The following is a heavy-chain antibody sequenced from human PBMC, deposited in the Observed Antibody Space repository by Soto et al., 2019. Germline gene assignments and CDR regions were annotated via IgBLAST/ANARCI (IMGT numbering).Heavy chain of an antibody. D-gene: IGHD2-15*01. Sequence: GGSLRLSCAASGFTFSSYAMSWVRQAPGKGLEWVSAISGSGGSTYYADSVKGRFTISRDNSKNTLYLQMNSLRAEDTAVYYCAKEIVVVVAATHNWFDPWGQGTLVTVSS. J-gene: IGHJ5*02. CDR2: ISGSGGST. CDR1: GFTFSSYA. V-gene: IGHV3-23*01. CDR3: AKEIVVVVAATHNWFDP.